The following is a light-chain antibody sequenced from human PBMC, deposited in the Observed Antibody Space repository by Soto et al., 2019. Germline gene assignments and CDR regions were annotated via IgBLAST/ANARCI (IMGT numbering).Light chain of an antibody. CDR1: QTISFS. CDR2: DAS. Sequence: EIHMKQTPSTLSASVGDRVKITCRASQTISFSLAWYQQKPGKAPKLLIYDASTLQSGVPSRFSGSESGTEFILTISGLQPDDFATYYCQQYHGYSLTFGQGTQVDSK. V-gene: IGKV1-5*01. J-gene: IGKJ1*01. CDR3: QQYHGYSLT.